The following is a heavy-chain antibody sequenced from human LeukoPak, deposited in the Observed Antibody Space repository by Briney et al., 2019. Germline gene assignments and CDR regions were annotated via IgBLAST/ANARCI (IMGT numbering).Heavy chain of an antibody. J-gene: IGHJ5*02. CDR3: VKPASSGTYYSGSWFDP. D-gene: IGHD1-26*01. CDR1: GFTFSTYA. V-gene: IGHV3-64D*06. Sequence: GGSLRLSCSASGFTFSTYAMHWVRQAPGKGLVSVSTISSSGSNTYYADSVKGRFTISKDNSKNTLYLQMSSLRPEDTAVYYCVKPASSGTYYSGSWFDPWGQGTLVTVSS. CDR2: ISSSGSNT.